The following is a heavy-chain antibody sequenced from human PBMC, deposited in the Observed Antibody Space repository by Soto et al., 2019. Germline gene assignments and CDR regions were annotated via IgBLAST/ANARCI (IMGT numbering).Heavy chain of an antibody. J-gene: IGHJ3*02. D-gene: IGHD1-7*01. V-gene: IGHV3-74*01. CDR1: GFPFSSYW. CDR2: ISGDGTTI. CDR3: ARANYLNAFDM. Sequence: EVQLVESGGDSVQPGGSLRLSCAASGFPFSSYWMHWVRHTPGKGLEWVSRISGDGTTIYYADSVTGRFTVSRHDSENTLFLQMDSLRPEDTAMYYCARANYLNAFDMWGQGTMVTVSS.